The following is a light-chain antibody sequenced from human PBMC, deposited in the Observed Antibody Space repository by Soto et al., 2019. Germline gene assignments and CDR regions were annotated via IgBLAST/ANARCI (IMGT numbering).Light chain of an antibody. CDR3: QQSGGSTRT. CDR1: QSISTTY. J-gene: IGKJ1*01. V-gene: IGKV3-20*01. Sequence: IVLTQSPGTLSLSPGERVTLSCRASQSISTTYLAWYQHKPGQAPRLLIYGASSRATGIPDRFSGSGSGTDFTLTISRLEPEDFAVYYCQQSGGSTRTFGQGTKVDIK. CDR2: GAS.